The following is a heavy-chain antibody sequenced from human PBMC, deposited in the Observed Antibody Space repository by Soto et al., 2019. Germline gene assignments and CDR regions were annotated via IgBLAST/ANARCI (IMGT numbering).Heavy chain of an antibody. CDR1: GDSVSSNSAA. V-gene: IGHV6-1*01. D-gene: IGHD5-18*01. CDR2: TYYRSKWYN. J-gene: IGHJ6*02. Sequence: QTFSLPSAISGDSVSSNSAACNLIRQSPSRGLEWLGRTYYRSKWYNDYAVSVKSRITINPDTSKNQFSLQLNSVTPEDTAVYYCARDLYSDRYYYYYGMDVWGQGTTVTVSS. CDR3: ARDLYSDRYYYYYGMDV.